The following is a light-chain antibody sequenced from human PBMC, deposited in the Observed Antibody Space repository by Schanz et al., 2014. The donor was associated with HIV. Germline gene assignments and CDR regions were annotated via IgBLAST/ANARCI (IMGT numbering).Light chain of an antibody. V-gene: IGLV2-14*01. CDR3: CSYTTTSTYV. J-gene: IGLJ1*01. Sequence: QSALTQPASVSGTPGQSITISCTGSSSDVGGYNYVSWYQQHPGKAPKIMIYEVSKRPSGVPDRFSGSKSGNTASLTISGLQAEDEADYYCCSYTTTSTYVFGAGTKLTVL. CDR2: EVS. CDR1: SSDVGGYNY.